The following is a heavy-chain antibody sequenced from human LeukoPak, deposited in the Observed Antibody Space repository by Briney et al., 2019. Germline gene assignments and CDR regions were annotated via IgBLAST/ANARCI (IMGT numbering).Heavy chain of an antibody. J-gene: IGHJ4*02. CDR1: GFTSSSYS. Sequence: GSLRLSCAASGFTSSSYSMNWIRQPPGKGLEWIGYIYYSGSTNYNPSLKSRVTISVDTSKNQFSLKLSSVTAADTAVYYCARDQGGTSGRRHFDYWGQGTLVTVSS. CDR2: IYYSGST. V-gene: IGHV4-59*01. D-gene: IGHD1-7*01. CDR3: ARDQGGTSGRRHFDY.